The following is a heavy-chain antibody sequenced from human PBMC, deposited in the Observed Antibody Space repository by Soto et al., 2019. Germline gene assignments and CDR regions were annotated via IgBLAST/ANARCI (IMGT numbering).Heavy chain of an antibody. Sequence: PGGSLRLSCAASGFTFSSYARSWVRQAPGKGLEWVSAISGSGGSTYYADSVKGRFTISRDNSKNTLYLQMNSLRAEDTAVYYCAKRKEKGHYYDSSGYYLTYYFDYWGQGTLVTVSS. J-gene: IGHJ4*02. V-gene: IGHV3-23*01. CDR3: AKRKEKGHYYDSSGYYLTYYFDY. CDR1: GFTFSSYA. CDR2: ISGSGGST. D-gene: IGHD3-22*01.